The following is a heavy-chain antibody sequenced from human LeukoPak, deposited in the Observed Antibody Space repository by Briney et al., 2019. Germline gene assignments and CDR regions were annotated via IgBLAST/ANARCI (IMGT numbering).Heavy chain of an antibody. D-gene: IGHD2-15*01. J-gene: IGHJ6*02. CDR2: IYYSGST. V-gene: IGHV4-39*01. Sequence: SETLSLTCTVSGGSISSSSYYWGWLRQPPGKGLEWIGSIYYSGSTYYNPSLKSRVTISVDTSKNQCSLKLSSVTAADTAVYYCATRRITKGYCSGGSCYPGTNYYYGMDVWGQGTTVTVSS. CDR3: ATRRITKGYCSGGSCYPGTNYYYGMDV. CDR1: GGSISSSSYY.